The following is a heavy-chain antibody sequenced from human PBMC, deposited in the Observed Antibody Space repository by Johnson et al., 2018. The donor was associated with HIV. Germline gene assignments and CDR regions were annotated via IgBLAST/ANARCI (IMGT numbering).Heavy chain of an antibody. CDR1: GFTFSSYW. V-gene: IGHV3-7*01. CDR2: IKQDGSEK. CDR3: ARDYLVGPTGGYI. D-gene: IGHD1-26*01. J-gene: IGHJ3*02. Sequence: VQLMESGGGLVQPGGSLRLSCAASGFTFSSYWMSWVRQAPGKGLEWVANIKQDGSEKYYVDSVKGRFTISRDNAKNSLYLQMNSLRAEDTAVYYCARDYLVGPTGGYIWGQGTMVTVSS.